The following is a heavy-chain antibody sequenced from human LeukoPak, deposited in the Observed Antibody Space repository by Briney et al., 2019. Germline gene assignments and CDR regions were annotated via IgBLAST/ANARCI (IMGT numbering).Heavy chain of an antibody. CDR1: GGTFSSYA. V-gene: IGHV1-69*06. Sequence: GASVKVSCKASGGTFSSYAISWVRQAPGQGLEWRGGSIPIFGTANYAQKFQGRVTITADKSTSTAYMELSSLRSEDTAVYYCARDLAPVGRGASTDYWGQGTLVTVSS. D-gene: IGHD1-26*01. CDR3: ARDLAPVGRGASTDY. CDR2: SIPIFGTA. J-gene: IGHJ4*02.